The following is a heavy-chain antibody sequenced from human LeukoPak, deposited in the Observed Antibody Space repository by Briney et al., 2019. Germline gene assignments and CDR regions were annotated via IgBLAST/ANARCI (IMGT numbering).Heavy chain of an antibody. CDR2: MNPNSGNT. CDR1: GYTFTSYD. D-gene: IGHD1-26*01. CDR3: ARALSGSYQFYYFDY. Sequence: ASVKVSCKASGYTFTSYDINWVRQATGQGLEWMGWMNPNSGNTGYAQKFQGRVTITRDTSISTAYMELSSLRSEDTVVYYCARALSGSYQFYYFDYWGQGTLVTVSS. J-gene: IGHJ4*02. V-gene: IGHV1-8*03.